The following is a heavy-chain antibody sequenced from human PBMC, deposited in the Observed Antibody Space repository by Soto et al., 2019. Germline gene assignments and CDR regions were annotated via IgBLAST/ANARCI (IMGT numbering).Heavy chain of an antibody. Sequence: ASLKVSCKASGYTFTIYGISWVRQAPGQGLEWMGWISAYNGNTNYAQKLQGRVTMTTDTSTSTAYMELRSLRSDDTAVYYCARDIRAVVAATTANWFDPWGQGTLVTVSS. D-gene: IGHD2-15*01. CDR3: ARDIRAVVAATTANWFDP. V-gene: IGHV1-18*01. CDR1: GYTFTIYG. J-gene: IGHJ5*02. CDR2: ISAYNGNT.